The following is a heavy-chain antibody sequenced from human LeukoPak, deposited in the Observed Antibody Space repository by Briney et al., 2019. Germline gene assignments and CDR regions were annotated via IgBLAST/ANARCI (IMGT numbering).Heavy chain of an antibody. CDR1: GFTFSSYG. Sequence: GSLRLSCAASGFTFSSYGMNWVRQAPGKGLEWVSGISGNGGSTYYADSVKGRFTISRDNSKNTLYLQMNSLRAEDTAVYYCAKDRSYYDVSLQIWGQGTMVTVSS. CDR2: ISGNGGST. V-gene: IGHV3-23*01. CDR3: AKDRSYYDVSLQI. D-gene: IGHD1-26*01. J-gene: IGHJ3*02.